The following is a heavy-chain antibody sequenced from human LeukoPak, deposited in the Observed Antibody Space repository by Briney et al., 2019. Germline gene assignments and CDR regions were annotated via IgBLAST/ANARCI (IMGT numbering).Heavy chain of an antibody. CDR1: GFTFNKFG. CDR3: AKDFSAAAYYFDY. Sequence: PGGSLRLSCEASGFTFNKFGMNWVRQAPGKGLEWVSAISGSGGSTYYADSVKGRFTISRDNSKNTLYLQMNSLRAEDTAVYYCAKDFSAAAYYFDYWGQGTLVTVSS. CDR2: ISGSGGST. D-gene: IGHD6-13*01. J-gene: IGHJ4*02. V-gene: IGHV3-23*01.